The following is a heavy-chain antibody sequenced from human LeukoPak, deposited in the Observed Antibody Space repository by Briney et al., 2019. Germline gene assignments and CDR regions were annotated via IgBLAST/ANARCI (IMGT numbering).Heavy chain of an antibody. CDR3: ARAPLLWFGELLISYFDY. V-gene: IGHV4-59*01. CDR2: IYYSGST. D-gene: IGHD3-10*01. J-gene: IGHJ4*02. Sequence: PSETLSLTCTVSGGSISSYYWSWIRQPPGKGLEWNGYIYYSGSTNYNPSLKSRVTISVDTSKNQFSLKLSSVTAADTAVYYCARAPLLWFGELLISYFDYWGQGTLVTVSS. CDR1: GGSISSYY.